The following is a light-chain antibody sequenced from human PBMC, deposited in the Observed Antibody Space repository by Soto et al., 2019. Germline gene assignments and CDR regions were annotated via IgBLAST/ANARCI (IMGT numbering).Light chain of an antibody. CDR3: QQRSNWPPIT. Sequence: EIVLTQSPATLSLSPGERATLSCRASQSVSSYLAWYQQKPGQAPRLLIYDASNRATGIPARFSGSGSGTDFPLTISSLAPEDFAVYYCQQRSNWPPITLGQGTRLEIK. V-gene: IGKV3-11*01. J-gene: IGKJ5*01. CDR1: QSVSSY. CDR2: DAS.